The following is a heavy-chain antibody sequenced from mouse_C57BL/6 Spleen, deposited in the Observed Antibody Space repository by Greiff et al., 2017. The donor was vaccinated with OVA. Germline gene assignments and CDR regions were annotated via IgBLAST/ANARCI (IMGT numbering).Heavy chain of an antibody. V-gene: IGHV1-72*01. CDR3: ARGYYSSLGAMDY. J-gene: IGHJ4*01. CDR2: IDPDSGGT. D-gene: IGHD2-5*01. Sequence: QVQLQQPGAELVKPGASVKLSCKASGYTFTSYWMHWVKQRPGRGLEWIGRIDPDSGGTKYNEKFKSRATMTVDKPSSTAYMQLSSLTSDDSAVYYCARGYYSSLGAMDYWGQGTSVTVSS. CDR1: GYTFTSYW.